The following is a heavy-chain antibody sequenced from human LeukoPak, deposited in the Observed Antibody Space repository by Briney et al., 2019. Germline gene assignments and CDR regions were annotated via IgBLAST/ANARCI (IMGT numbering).Heavy chain of an antibody. V-gene: IGHV3-11*04. D-gene: IGHD3-10*01. CDR3: AREAIKTGGQILLWFGELRRDRPVGAFDI. Sequence: GGSLRLSCAASGFTFSDYYMSWIRQAPGKGLEWVSYISSSGSTIYYADSVKGRFTISRDNAKNSLYLQMNSLRAEDTAVYYCAREAIKTGGQILLWFGELRRDRPVGAFDIWGQGTMVTVSS. J-gene: IGHJ3*02. CDR1: GFTFSDYY. CDR2: ISSSGSTI.